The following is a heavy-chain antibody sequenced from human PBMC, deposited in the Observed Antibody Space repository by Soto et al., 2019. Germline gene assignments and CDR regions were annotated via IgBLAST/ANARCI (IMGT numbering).Heavy chain of an antibody. CDR3: ARQGFGELHGLVDV. D-gene: IGHD3-10*01. Sequence: PSETLSLTYTISGGPMNNYYCSWFRQPRGQGLEWIGYMGYNGFTRYNPSLRSRVAISLDTAKNQFSLNLSSVTAADTALYYCARQGFGELHGLVDVWGQGITVTVSS. J-gene: IGHJ6*02. CDR1: GGPMNNYY. V-gene: IGHV4-59*08. CDR2: MGYNGFT.